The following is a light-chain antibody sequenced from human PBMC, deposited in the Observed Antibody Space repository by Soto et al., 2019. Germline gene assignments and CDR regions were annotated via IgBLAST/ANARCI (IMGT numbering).Light chain of an antibody. Sequence: QSALTQPASVSGSPGQSITISCSGTSSDVVDYNYVSWYQQHPGKAPKLMIYEVSHRLSGVSNRFSGSNSGYTASLTISGLQDEDEADYYCTSSLSNSVVVFGGGTKLTVL. CDR3: TSSLSNSVVV. CDR2: EVS. J-gene: IGLJ3*02. V-gene: IGLV2-14*01. CDR1: SSDVVDYNY.